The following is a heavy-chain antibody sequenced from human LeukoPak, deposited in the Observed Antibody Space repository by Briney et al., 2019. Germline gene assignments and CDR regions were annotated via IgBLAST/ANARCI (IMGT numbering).Heavy chain of an antibody. CDR1: GFTFSSYW. CDR3: ARAPVGLNYYMDV. J-gene: IGHJ6*03. D-gene: IGHD3/OR15-3a*01. Sequence: EGSLRLSCAASGFTFSSYWMSWVRQAPGKGLEWVANIKQDGSEKYYVDSVKGRFTISRDNAKNSLYLQMNSLRAEDTAVYYCARAPVGLNYYMDVWGKGTTVTISS. CDR2: IKQDGSEK. V-gene: IGHV3-7*01.